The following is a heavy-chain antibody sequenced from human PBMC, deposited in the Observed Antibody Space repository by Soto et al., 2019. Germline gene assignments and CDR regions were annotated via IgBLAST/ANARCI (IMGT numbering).Heavy chain of an antibody. V-gene: IGHV3-30-3*01. D-gene: IGHD5-12*01. CDR1: GFTFSSYA. CDR2: ISYDGSNK. CDR3: ARTLGKGYMFDY. Sequence: GGSLRLSCAASGFTFSSYAMHWVRQAPGKGLEWVAVISYDGSNKYYADSVKGRFTISRDNSKNTLYLQMNSLRAEDTAVYYCARTLGKGYMFDYWGQGTLVTVSS. J-gene: IGHJ4*02.